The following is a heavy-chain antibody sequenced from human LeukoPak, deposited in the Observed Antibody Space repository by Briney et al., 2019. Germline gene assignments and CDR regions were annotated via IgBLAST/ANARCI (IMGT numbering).Heavy chain of an antibody. D-gene: IGHD6-19*01. V-gene: IGHV3-9*01. Sequence: GGSLRLSCAASGFTFDDYAMPWVRQAPGKGLEWVSGISWNSGSIGYADSVKGRFTISRDNSKNTLYLQMNSLRAEDTAVYYCAKSVAGPRDDAFDIWGQGTMVTVSS. CDR3: AKSVAGPRDDAFDI. J-gene: IGHJ3*02. CDR1: GFTFDDYA. CDR2: ISWNSGSI.